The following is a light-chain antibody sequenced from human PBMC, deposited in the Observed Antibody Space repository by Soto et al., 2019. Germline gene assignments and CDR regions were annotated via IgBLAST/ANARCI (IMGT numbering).Light chain of an antibody. CDR3: QSYDSSLSGGV. V-gene: IGLV1-40*01. Sequence: QSALTQPPSVSGAPGQRVTISCTGSSSNIGAGYDVHWYQQLPGTAPKLLIYGNSNRPSGVPDRFSGSKSGTSASLAITGLQAEDEADYYGQSYDSSLSGGVFGGGTKLTVL. CDR2: GNS. J-gene: IGLJ3*02. CDR1: SSNIGAGYD.